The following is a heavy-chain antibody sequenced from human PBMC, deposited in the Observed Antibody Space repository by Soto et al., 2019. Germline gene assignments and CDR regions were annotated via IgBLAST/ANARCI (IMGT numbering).Heavy chain of an antibody. CDR1: GFTFSSYG. J-gene: IGHJ3*02. Sequence: PGGSLRLSCAPSGFTFSSYGMHWARQAPGKGLEWVAVIWYDGSNKVYADSVKGRFTISRDNSKNTLYLQMNSLRAEDTAVYYCARDLSGDYGALDTSGQATRVTVAS. V-gene: IGHV3-33*01. D-gene: IGHD4-17*01. CDR3: ARDLSGDYGALDT. CDR2: IWYDGSNK.